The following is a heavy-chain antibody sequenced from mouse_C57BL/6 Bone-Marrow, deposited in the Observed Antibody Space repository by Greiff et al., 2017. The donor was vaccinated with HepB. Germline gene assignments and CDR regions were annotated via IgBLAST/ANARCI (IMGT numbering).Heavy chain of an antibody. V-gene: IGHV1-42*01. J-gene: IGHJ4*01. D-gene: IGHD1-1*01. CDR2: INPSTGGT. Sequence: EVMLVESGPELVKPGASVKISCKASGYSFTGYYMNWVKQSPEKSLEWIGEINPSTGGTTYNQKFKAKATLTVDKSSSTAYMQLKSLTSEDSAVYYCARSSSSYYYAMDYWGQGTSVTVSS. CDR3: ARSSSSYYYAMDY. CDR1: GYSFTGYY.